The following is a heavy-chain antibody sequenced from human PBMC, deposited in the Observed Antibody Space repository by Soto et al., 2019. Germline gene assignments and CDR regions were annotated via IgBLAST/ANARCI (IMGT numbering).Heavy chain of an antibody. D-gene: IGHD2-2*01. CDR1: GGSFSGYY. CDR3: ARGQGIYCSSTSCFTPSLDP. V-gene: IGHV4-34*01. J-gene: IGHJ5*02. Sequence: QVQLQQWGAGLLKPSETLSLTCAVYGGSFSGYYWSWIRQPPGKGLEWIGEINHSGSTNYNPSLKRRVTISVATSKNQFSLKLSSVTAADTAVYYCARGQGIYCSSTSCFTPSLDPWGQGTLVTVSS. CDR2: INHSGST.